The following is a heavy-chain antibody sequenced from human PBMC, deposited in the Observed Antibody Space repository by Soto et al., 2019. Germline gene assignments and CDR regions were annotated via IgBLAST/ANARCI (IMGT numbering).Heavy chain of an antibody. CDR2: IIPIFGTA. CDR1: GGTFSSYA. CDR3: ARFRYYDSRPWFYFDY. D-gene: IGHD3-22*01. V-gene: IGHV1-69*13. J-gene: IGHJ4*02. Sequence: GASVKVSCKASGGTFSSYAISWVRQAPGQGLEWMGGIIPIFGTANYAQKFQGRVTITADESTSTAYMELSSLRSEDTAVYYCARFRYYDSRPWFYFDYWGQGTLVTVSP.